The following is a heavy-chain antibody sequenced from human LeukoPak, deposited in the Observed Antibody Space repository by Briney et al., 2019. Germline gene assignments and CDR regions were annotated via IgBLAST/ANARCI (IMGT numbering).Heavy chain of an antibody. CDR3: AVLGVPTAIGY. CDR1: GFTFDDYA. CDR2: VSWNSGSI. D-gene: IGHD2-2*01. Sequence: PGGSLRLSCAASGFTFDDYAMHWVRQAPGKGLEWVSGVSWNSGSIGYADSVKGRFTISRDNAKNSLYLQMNSLRAEDTALHYCAVLGVPTAIGYWGQGTLVTVSS. J-gene: IGHJ4*02. V-gene: IGHV3-9*01.